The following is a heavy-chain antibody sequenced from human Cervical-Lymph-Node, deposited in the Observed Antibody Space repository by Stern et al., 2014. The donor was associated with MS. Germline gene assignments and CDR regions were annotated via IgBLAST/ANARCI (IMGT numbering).Heavy chain of an antibody. D-gene: IGHD2-8*01. Sequence: DQLVESGAEVKKPGSSVKVSCKASEGTLKSYAINWVRQAPGQGLEWMGVIIPFFGTANYAQKFQGRLTLTADASTSTGYMELNSLMSEDTAMYYCTRVRCPNGVCYPRLDYWGQGVLVTVSS. CDR2: IIPFFGTA. V-gene: IGHV1-69*13. CDR3: TRVRCPNGVCYPRLDY. CDR1: EGTLKSYA. J-gene: IGHJ4*02.